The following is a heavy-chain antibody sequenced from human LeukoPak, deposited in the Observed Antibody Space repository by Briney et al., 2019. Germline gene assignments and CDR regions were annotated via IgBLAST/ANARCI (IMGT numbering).Heavy chain of an antibody. V-gene: IGHV3-21*01. J-gene: IGHJ5*02. CDR1: GFTFSSYS. CDR2: ISSSSSYI. CDR3: ARDLLWFGELCA. Sequence: GGSLRLSCAASGFTFSSYSMNWVRQAPGKGLEWVSSISSSSSYIYYADSVKGRFTISRDNAKNSLYLQMNSLRAEDTAVYYCARDLLWFGELCAWGQGTLVTVSS. D-gene: IGHD3-10*01.